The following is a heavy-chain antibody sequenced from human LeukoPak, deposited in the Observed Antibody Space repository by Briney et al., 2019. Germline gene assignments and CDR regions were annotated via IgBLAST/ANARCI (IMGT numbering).Heavy chain of an antibody. V-gene: IGHV3-53*01. Sequence: GGSMRLSCAASGFTVSSNYMSWLRQAPGKGLEWVSVIYSGGSTYYADSVKGRFTISRDNSKNTLYLQMNSLRAEDTAVYYCARARIYCSGGSCYPYYFDYWGQGTRVTVSS. CDR1: GFTVSSNY. J-gene: IGHJ4*02. CDR3: ARARIYCSGGSCYPYYFDY. CDR2: IYSGGST. D-gene: IGHD2-15*01.